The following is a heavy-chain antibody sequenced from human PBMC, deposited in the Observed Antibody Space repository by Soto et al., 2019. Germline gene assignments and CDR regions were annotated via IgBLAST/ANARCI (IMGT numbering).Heavy chain of an antibody. J-gene: IGHJ6*02. CDR3: AREWHGGSYGMDV. D-gene: IGHD5-12*01. CDR2: ITTAGDT. Sequence: EVQLVESGGGLVQPGGSLRLSCAASGFTFSNYDMHWVRQVTGKGLEWVSGITTAGDTYYPGSVKGRFTISTEKAKNSLYLQMTSRSAGDTAVYYCAREWHGGSYGMDVWGQGTTVTVSS. CDR1: GFTFSNYD. V-gene: IGHV3-13*01.